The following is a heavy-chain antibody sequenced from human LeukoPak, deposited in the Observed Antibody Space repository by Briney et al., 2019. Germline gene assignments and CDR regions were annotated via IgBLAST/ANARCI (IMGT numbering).Heavy chain of an antibody. V-gene: IGHV4-34*01. CDR2: INHSGST. Sequence: PSETLSLTCAVYGGSFSGYYWSWIRQPPGKGLEWIGEINHSGSTNYNPSLKSRVTISVDTSKNQFSLKLSSVTAADTAVYYCARFGDYRPYYFDYWGQGTLVTVSS. CDR3: ARFGDYRPYYFDY. CDR1: GGSFSGYY. D-gene: IGHD4-17*01. J-gene: IGHJ4*02.